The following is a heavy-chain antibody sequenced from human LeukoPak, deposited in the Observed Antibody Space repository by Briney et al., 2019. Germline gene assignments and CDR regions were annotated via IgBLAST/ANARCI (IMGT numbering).Heavy chain of an antibody. CDR1: GFTFSSYA. CDR2: ISYDGSNK. V-gene: IGHV3-30*04. J-gene: IGHJ6*03. D-gene: IGHD2-21*01. Sequence: GGSLRLSCAASGFTFSSYAMHWVRQAPGKGLEWVAVISYDGSNKYYADSVKGRFTISRGNSKNTLYLQMNSLRAEDTAVYYCATLGPGGILWSYYYYYMDVWGKGTTVTISS. CDR3: ATLGPGGILWSYYYYYMDV.